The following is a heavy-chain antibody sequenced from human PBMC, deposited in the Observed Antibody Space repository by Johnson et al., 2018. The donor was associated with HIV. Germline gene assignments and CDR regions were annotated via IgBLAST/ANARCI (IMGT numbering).Heavy chain of an antibody. CDR2: IGGSGGRT. V-gene: IGHV3-23*04. J-gene: IGHJ3*02. D-gene: IGHD2-21*02. CDR3: ERGPSAYCGGDCPGGAFDI. Sequence: EVQLVESGGGLVQPGGSLRLSCAASGFTFSTYAMNWVRQAPGKGLEWVSGIGGSGGRTYYPDPVTGRFTLSRDNSKNSLYLQMNSLRAEDTAVYYCERGPSAYCGGDCPGGAFDIWGQGTMVTVSS. CDR1: GFTFSTYA.